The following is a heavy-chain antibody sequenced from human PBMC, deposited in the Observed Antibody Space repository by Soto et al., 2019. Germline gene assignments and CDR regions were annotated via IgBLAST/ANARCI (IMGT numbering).Heavy chain of an antibody. V-gene: IGHV3-23*01. CDR1: GFTFSSYA. CDR3: AKDCASGIAVAGIGFDY. D-gene: IGHD6-19*01. Sequence: GGSLRLSCAASGFTFSSYAMSWVRQAPGKGLEWVSAISGSGGSTYYADSVKGRFTISRDNSKNTLYLQMNSLRAEDTAVYYCAKDCASGIAVAGIGFDYWGQGTLVTVSS. J-gene: IGHJ4*02. CDR2: ISGSGGST.